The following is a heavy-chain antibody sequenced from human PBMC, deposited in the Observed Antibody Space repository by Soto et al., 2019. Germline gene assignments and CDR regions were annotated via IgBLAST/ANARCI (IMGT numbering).Heavy chain of an antibody. V-gene: IGHV4-59*01. D-gene: IGHD2-15*01. J-gene: IGHJ4*02. CDR3: ARVGGTRGWY. CDR1: SDSINNYY. Sequence: QVQLQESGPGLVKPSETLALTCTVSSDSINNYYWTWIRQPPGKGLEWIGYMHDSGRSNYNPSLKSRVKISVEPSKKRFSLNLNSVTAADGAVYYCARVGGTRGWYWGQGTLVTVSS. CDR2: MHDSGRS.